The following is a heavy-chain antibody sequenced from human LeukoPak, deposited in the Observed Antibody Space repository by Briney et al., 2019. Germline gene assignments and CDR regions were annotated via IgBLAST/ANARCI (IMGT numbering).Heavy chain of an antibody. J-gene: IGHJ4*02. CDR3: ARKNYYDSSGYLDY. CDR2: IYYSGST. Sequence: PSETLSLTCTVSGGSISSGGYYWSWIRQHPGKGLEWTGYIYYSGSTYYNPSLKSRVTISVDTSKNQFSPKLSSVTAADTAVYYCARKNYYDSSGYLDYWGPGTLVTVSS. D-gene: IGHD3-22*01. CDR1: GGSISSGGYY. V-gene: IGHV4-31*03.